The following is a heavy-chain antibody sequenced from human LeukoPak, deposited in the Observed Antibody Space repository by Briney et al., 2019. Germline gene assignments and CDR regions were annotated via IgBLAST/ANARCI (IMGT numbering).Heavy chain of an antibody. V-gene: IGHV1-69*01. CDR1: GGTFSSYA. J-gene: IGHJ4*02. D-gene: IGHD2-15*01. CDR3: ARGLLRYCSGGSCPYWY. Sequence: SVKVSCKASGGTFSSYAISWVRQAPGQGLEWMGGIIPIFGTANYAQKFQGRVTITADESTSTAYMELSSLRSEDTAVCYCARGLLRYCSGGSCPYWYWGQGTLVTVSS. CDR2: IIPIFGTA.